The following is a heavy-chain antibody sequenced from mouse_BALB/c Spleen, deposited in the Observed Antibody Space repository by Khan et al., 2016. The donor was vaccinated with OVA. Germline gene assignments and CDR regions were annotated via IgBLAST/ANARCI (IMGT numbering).Heavy chain of an antibody. CDR2: ISTYYGDA. CDR3: ARDYGSSYRYFDV. CDR1: GYTFTHYA. V-gene: IGHV1S137*01. Sequence: VELVESGAELVRPGVSVKISCKGSGYTFTHYAMHWVKQSHAKSLEWIGVISTYYGDASYNQKFKGKATMTVDKSSSTAYMELARLTSEDSAIYFCARDYGSSYRYFDVWGAGTTVTVSS. D-gene: IGHD1-1*01. J-gene: IGHJ1*01.